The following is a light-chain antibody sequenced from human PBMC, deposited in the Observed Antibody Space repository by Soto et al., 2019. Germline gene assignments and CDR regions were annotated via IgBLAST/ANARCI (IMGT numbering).Light chain of an antibody. CDR2: DVS. V-gene: IGLV2-11*01. Sequence: QSALARPRSGAGAPGQAVTISCTGTSSDVGGYNYVSWYQQHPGKAPKLMIYDVSKRPPGVPDRFSGSKSGNTASLTISGLQAEDEADYYCCSYAGSYTFVVFGGGTQLTVL. CDR3: CSYAGSYTFVV. J-gene: IGLJ2*01. CDR1: SSDVGGYNY.